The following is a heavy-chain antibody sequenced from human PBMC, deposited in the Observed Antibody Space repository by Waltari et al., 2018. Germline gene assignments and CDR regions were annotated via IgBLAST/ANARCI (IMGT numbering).Heavy chain of an antibody. CDR1: GFPLASDW. J-gene: IGHJ3*02. V-gene: IGHV3-7*01. CDR3: ARGRSETYRGGVFDI. Sequence: EVQLVESGGGLVQPGGSLRLSCAASGFPLASDWTNWVRQAPGKGLELVANIKEDERERSFVDSVKGRFTISRDNAKNTLYLQMNSLRVEDTAVYYCARGRSETYRGGVFDIWGQGTMVTVSS. D-gene: IGHD1-26*01. CDR2: IKEDERER.